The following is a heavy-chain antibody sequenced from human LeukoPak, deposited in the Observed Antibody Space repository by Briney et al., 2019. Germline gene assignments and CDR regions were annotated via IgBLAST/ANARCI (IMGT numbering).Heavy chain of an antibody. CDR2: IYHSGST. J-gene: IGHJ6*02. CDR3: ARDGELDYYGMDV. V-gene: IGHV4-4*02. Sequence: SETLSLTCAVSGGSISSSNWWSWVRQPPGKGLEWIGEIYHSGSTNYNPSLKSRVTISVDKSKNQSSLKLSSVTAADTAVYYCARDGELDYYGMDVWGQGTTVTVSS. D-gene: IGHD6-13*01. CDR1: GGSISSSNW.